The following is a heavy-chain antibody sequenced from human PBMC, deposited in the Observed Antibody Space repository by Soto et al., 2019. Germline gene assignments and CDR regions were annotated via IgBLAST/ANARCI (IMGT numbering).Heavy chain of an antibody. D-gene: IGHD1-26*01. J-gene: IGHJ6*02. CDR1: GFTFSSYA. Sequence: GGSLRLSCAASGFTFSSYAMHWVRQAPGKGLEWVAVISYDGSNKYYADSVKGRFTISRDNSKNTLYLQMNSLRAEDTAVYYCARDLTQEWELRGYIYYYGMDVWGQGTTVTVSS. V-gene: IGHV3-30-3*01. CDR3: ARDLTQEWELRGYIYYYGMDV. CDR2: ISYDGSNK.